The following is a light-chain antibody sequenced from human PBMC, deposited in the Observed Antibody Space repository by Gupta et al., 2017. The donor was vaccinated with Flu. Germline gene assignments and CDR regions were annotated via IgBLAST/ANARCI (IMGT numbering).Light chain of an antibody. CDR2: DAS. J-gene: IGKJ5*01. Sequence: GDRVTITCRASHGIHNYLDWYQQKPGKGPKLLIYDASTLQSWVPSRCSGSGSGTQFTLTISSLQPEEFATYYCQQLQSYPVTFGQGTPLEIK. CDR3: QQLQSYPVT. CDR1: HGIHNY. V-gene: IGKV1-9*01.